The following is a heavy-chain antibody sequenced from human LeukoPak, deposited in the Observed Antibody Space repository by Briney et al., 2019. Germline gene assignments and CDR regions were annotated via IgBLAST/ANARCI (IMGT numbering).Heavy chain of an antibody. CDR1: GFTFSSYA. V-gene: IGHV3-30-3*01. J-gene: IGHJ4*02. CDR2: ISYDGSNK. Sequence: GRSLRLSCAASGFTFSSYAMHWVRQAPVKGLEWVAVISYDGSNKYYADPVKGRFTISGDNSKNTLYLQMNSLRAEDTAVYYCARDSEDGYNYDYWGQGTLVTVSS. CDR3: ARDSEDGYNYDY. D-gene: IGHD5-24*01.